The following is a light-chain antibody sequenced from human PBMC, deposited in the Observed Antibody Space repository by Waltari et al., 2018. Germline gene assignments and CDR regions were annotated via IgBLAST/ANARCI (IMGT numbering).Light chain of an antibody. CDR2: EGS. CDR1: SSDVGSDNL. CDR3: CSYAGSSTFVV. J-gene: IGLJ2*01. Sequence: QSALTQPASVSGSPGQSITISCTGTSSDVGSDNLGSWYQQHPGKAPNLMIYEGSKRPSGVSNRFSGSKSGNTASLTISGLQAEDEADYYCCSYAGSSTFVVFGGGTKLTVL. V-gene: IGLV2-23*03.